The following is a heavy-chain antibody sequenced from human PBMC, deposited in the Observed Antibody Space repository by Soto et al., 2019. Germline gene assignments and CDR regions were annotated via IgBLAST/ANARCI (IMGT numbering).Heavy chain of an antibody. D-gene: IGHD3-22*01. CDR2: ISYDGSNK. Sequence: GGSLRLSCAASGFTFSSYGMHWVRQAPGKGLEWAAVISYDGSNKYYADSVKGRFTISRDNSKNTLYLQMNSMRAEDTAVYYCAKGSISAYYYDSSGYPQGYFDYWGQGTLVTVSS. CDR1: GFTFSSYG. CDR3: AKGSISAYYYDSSGYPQGYFDY. V-gene: IGHV3-30*18. J-gene: IGHJ4*02.